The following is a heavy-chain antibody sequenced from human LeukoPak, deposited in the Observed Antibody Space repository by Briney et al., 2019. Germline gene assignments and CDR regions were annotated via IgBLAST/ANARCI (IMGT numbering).Heavy chain of an antibody. Sequence: PSETLSLTCTVSGGSISSYYWSWIRQPPGKGLEWIGYIYYSGSTNYNPSLKSRVTISVDTSKNQFSLKLSSVTAADTAVYYCAIDNWNDWGDAFDIWGQGTTVTVSS. J-gene: IGHJ3*02. V-gene: IGHV4-59*01. CDR3: AIDNWNDWGDAFDI. CDR1: GGSISSYY. CDR2: IYYSGST. D-gene: IGHD1-1*01.